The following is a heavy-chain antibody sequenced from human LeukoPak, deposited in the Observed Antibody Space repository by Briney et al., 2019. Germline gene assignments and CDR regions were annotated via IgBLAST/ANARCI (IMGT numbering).Heavy chain of an antibody. CDR2: INPSGGST. D-gene: IGHD3-22*01. CDR3: ARDYYDSSGYSLYGMDV. J-gene: IGHJ6*02. Sequence: WASVTVSCKASGYTFTSYYMHWVRQAPGQGLEWMGIINPSGGSTSYAQKFQGRVTMTRDTSTSTVYMELSSLRSEDTAVYYCARDYYDSSGYSLYGMDVWGQGTTVTVSS. V-gene: IGHV1-46*01. CDR1: GYTFTSYY.